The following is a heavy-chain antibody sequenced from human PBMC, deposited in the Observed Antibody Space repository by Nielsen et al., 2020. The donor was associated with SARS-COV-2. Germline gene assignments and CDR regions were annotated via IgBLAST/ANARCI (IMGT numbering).Heavy chain of an antibody. Sequence: GGSLRLSCAASGFTFSTYAMHWVRQAPGKGLEWVAVLSDDGSNTYYADSVKGIFTISRDNSKNILYLQMNTLGAEDTAMYYCAREHHNYDISGSLAYWGQGTLVTVSS. J-gene: IGHJ4*02. CDR2: LSDDGSNT. V-gene: IGHV3-30*14. D-gene: IGHD3-22*01. CDR3: AREHHNYDISGSLAY. CDR1: GFTFSTYA.